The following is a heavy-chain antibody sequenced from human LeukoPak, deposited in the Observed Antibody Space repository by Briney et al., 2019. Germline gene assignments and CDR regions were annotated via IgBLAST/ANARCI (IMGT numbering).Heavy chain of an antibody. CDR3: ATGVRRPLNVGVTYVYY. CDR2: IYYSGST. D-gene: IGHD3-22*01. V-gene: IGHV4-59*01. CDR1: GDSISSYY. Sequence: SETLSLTCTVSGDSISSYYWTWIRQPPGKGLQWIGYIYYSGSTDYNPSLKSRVTILVDTSKNQFSLKLSSVTAADTAVYYCATGVRRPLNVGVTYVYYWGQGTLVTVSS. J-gene: IGHJ4*02.